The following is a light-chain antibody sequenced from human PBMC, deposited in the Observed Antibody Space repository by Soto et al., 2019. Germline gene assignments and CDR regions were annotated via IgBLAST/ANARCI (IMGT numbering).Light chain of an antibody. CDR3: QQYYSSPYT. Sequence: EVVMTQSPATLSVSPGERATLSCRASQSVNANLAWYQQKPGQAPRLLIHGASNRATGIPARFSGSGFGTEFILTISSLQSEDFAVYYCQQYYSSPYTFGQGTKVEIK. CDR1: QSVNAN. J-gene: IGKJ2*01. V-gene: IGKV3-15*01. CDR2: GAS.